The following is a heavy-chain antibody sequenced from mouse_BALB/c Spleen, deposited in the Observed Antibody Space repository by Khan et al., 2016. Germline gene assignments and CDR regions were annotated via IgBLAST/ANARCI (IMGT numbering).Heavy chain of an antibody. CDR2: ISYSGST. D-gene: IGHD1-1*01. V-gene: IGHV3-2*02. Sequence: EVQLQESGPGLVKPSQSLSLTCTVTGYSITSDYARNWIRQFPGNKLEWMGYISYSGSTSYNPSLKSRISITRDTSKNQFFLQLNSVTTEDTATYYCARDYYGSSYFDYWGQGTTLTVSS. CDR3: ARDYYGSSYFDY. J-gene: IGHJ2*01. CDR1: GYSITSDYA.